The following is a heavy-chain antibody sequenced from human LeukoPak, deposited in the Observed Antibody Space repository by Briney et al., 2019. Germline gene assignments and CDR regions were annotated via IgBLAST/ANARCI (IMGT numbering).Heavy chain of an antibody. Sequence: ASVKVSCKASGGTFSSYAISWVRQAPGQGLEWMGRINPNSGGTNYAQKFQGRVTMTRDTSISTAYMELSRLRSDDTAVYYCARTYSSSRTGSSDYWGQGTLVTVSS. D-gene: IGHD6-13*01. CDR2: INPNSGGT. J-gene: IGHJ4*02. CDR3: ARTYSSSRTGSSDY. CDR1: GGTFSSYA. V-gene: IGHV1-2*06.